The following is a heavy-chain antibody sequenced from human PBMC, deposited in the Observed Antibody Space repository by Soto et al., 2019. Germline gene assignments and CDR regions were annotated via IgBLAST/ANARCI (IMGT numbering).Heavy chain of an antibody. D-gene: IGHD2-15*01. J-gene: IGHJ4*02. Sequence: LRLSCVASGVTINKYWMNWVRQAPGKGLEWVASIKEDGTQTASVDSVKGRFTTSRDNAKNSLYLEMNNLRVEDTAVYYCARDVGQWCFDSWGQGALVTVSS. V-gene: IGHV3-7*01. CDR1: GVTINKYW. CDR2: IKEDGTQT. CDR3: ARDVGQWCFDS.